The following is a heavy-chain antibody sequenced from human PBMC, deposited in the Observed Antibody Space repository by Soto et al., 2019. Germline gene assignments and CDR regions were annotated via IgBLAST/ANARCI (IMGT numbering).Heavy chain of an antibody. V-gene: IGHV3-23*01. D-gene: IGHD3-10*01. J-gene: IGHJ6*03. CDR2: ISGSGGST. Sequence: GGSLSLSCAASGFPFSSYSMSWVRQAPGKGLEWVSAISGSGGSTYYADSVKGRFTISRDNSKNTLYLQMNSLRAEDTAVYYCAKGGGYYYGSGSYYNAFDYYYMDVWGKGTTVTVSS. CDR1: GFPFSSYS. CDR3: AKGGGYYYGSGSYYNAFDYYYMDV.